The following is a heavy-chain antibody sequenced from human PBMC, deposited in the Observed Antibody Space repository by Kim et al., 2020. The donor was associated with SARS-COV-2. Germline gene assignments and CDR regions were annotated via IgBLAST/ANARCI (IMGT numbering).Heavy chain of an antibody. D-gene: IGHD2-8*01. CDR3: ARDPYCTNGVCLNGY. Sequence: QKFQGRVTITADKSTSTAYMELSSLRSEDTAVYYCARDPYCTNGVCLNGYWGQGTLVTVSS. J-gene: IGHJ4*02. V-gene: IGHV1-69*04.